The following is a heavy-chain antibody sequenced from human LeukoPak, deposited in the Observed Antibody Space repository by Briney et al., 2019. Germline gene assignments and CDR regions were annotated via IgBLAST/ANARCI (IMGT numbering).Heavy chain of an antibody. V-gene: IGHV4-59*01. CDR2: IYYSGST. Sequence: SETLSLTCIVSGDSIRSYYWSWIRQPPGKGLEWIGYIYYSGSTNYNPSLKSRVTISVDTSKNQFSLKLSSVTAADTAVYYCAEGGYSYGSLDYWGQGTLVTVSS. CDR3: AEGGYSYGSLDY. D-gene: IGHD5-18*01. J-gene: IGHJ4*02. CDR1: GDSIRSYY.